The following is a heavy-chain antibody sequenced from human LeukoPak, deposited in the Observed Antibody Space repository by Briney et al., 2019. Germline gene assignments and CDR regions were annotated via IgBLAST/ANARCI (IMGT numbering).Heavy chain of an antibody. J-gene: IGHJ4*02. D-gene: IGHD3-10*01. CDR2: ISAYNGNT. V-gene: IGHV1-18*04. CDR3: ARSGSGDVLLWFGELFYFDY. CDR1: GYTFTSYG. Sequence: GASVKVSCKASGYTFTSYGISWVRQAPGQGLEWMGWISAYNGNTNYAQKLQGRVTMTTDTSTSTAYMELRSLRSDDTAVYYCARSGSGDVLLWFGELFYFDYWGQGTLVTVS.